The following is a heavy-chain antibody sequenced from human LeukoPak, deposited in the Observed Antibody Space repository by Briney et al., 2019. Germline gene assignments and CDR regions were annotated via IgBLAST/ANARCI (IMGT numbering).Heavy chain of an antibody. D-gene: IGHD6-13*01. CDR2: IYSGGST. CDR1: GFTFSRYW. V-gene: IGHV3-53*01. Sequence: GGSLRLSCAASGFTFSRYWMHWVRQTPRKGLEWVSVIYSGGSTFYADSVKGRFTISRDNSKNTLYLQMNSLRAEDTAVYYCARDSSSWFAYYFDYWGQGTLVTVSS. CDR3: ARDSSSWFAYYFDY. J-gene: IGHJ4*02.